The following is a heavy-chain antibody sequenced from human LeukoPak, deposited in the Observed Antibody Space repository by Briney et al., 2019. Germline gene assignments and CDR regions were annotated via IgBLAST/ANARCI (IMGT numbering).Heavy chain of an antibody. CDR2: ISNTGAGT. CDR3: AKLLDTIYPLWGMDV. Sequence: GGSLRLSCVVSGVTFSKYAMSWFRQAPGKGLEWVSGISNTGAGTYYGDSVKGRFTISRDNSKNTLYLQMNSLRADDRAVYYCAKLLDTIYPLWGMDVWGPGTTVTVSS. J-gene: IGHJ6*02. V-gene: IGHV3-23*01. D-gene: IGHD1-1*01. CDR1: GVTFSKYA.